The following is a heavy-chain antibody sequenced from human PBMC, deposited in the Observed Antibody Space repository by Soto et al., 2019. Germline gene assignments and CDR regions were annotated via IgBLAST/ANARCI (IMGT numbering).Heavy chain of an antibody. CDR2: INHSGST. CDR3: ARPNGSSYFDY. V-gene: IGHV4-34*01. D-gene: IGHD3-10*01. CDR1: GGSFSGYY. J-gene: IGHJ4*02. Sequence: SETLSLTCAVYGGSFSGYYWSWIRQPPGKGLEWIGEINHSGSTNYNPSLKSRVTISVYTSKNQFSLKLSSVTAADTAVYYCARPNGSSYFDYWGQGTLVTVSS.